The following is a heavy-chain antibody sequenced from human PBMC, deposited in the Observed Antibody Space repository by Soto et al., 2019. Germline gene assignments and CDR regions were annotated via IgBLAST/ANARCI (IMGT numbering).Heavy chain of an antibody. Sequence: QVQLQQWGAGLLKPSETLSLTCAVYGGSFSGYYWSWIRQPPGKGLEWIGEINHSGSTNYNPSLKSRVTISVDTSKNQFSLKLSSVTAADTAVYYCARGRIQLWFLSWFDPWGPGTLVTVSS. CDR2: INHSGST. CDR1: GGSFSGYY. V-gene: IGHV4-34*01. J-gene: IGHJ5*02. D-gene: IGHD5-18*01. CDR3: ARGRIQLWFLSWFDP.